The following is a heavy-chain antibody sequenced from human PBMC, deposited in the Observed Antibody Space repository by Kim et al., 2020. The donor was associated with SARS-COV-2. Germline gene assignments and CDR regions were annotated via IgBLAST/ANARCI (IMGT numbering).Heavy chain of an antibody. CDR1: GFTFSSYG. J-gene: IGHJ4*02. Sequence: GGSLRLSCAASGFTFSSYGMHWVRQAPGKGLEWVAVIWYDGSNKYYADSVKGRFTISRDNSKNTLYLQMNSLRAEDTAVYYCARGSPLRYFDWLFQPSYFDYWGQGTLVTVSS. V-gene: IGHV3-33*01. D-gene: IGHD3-9*01. CDR2: IWYDGSNK. CDR3: ARGSPLRYFDWLFQPSYFDY.